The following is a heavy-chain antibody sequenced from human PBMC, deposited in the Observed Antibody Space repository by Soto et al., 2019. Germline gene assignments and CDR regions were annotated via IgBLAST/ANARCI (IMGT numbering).Heavy chain of an antibody. CDR2: IYKSGDT. Sequence: EVQLVESGGGLVQPGGSLRLSCAASGFTVSSSYLYWVRQAPGKGLEWVSSIYKSGDTYYADSVKGRFTISRNNYKSPLFLPMNSLRAEDTAVYYCARGTGGTNPNWLGPWGQGTLVTVSS. J-gene: IGHJ5*02. CDR1: GFTVSSSY. D-gene: IGHD3-16*01. CDR3: ARGTGGTNPNWLGP. V-gene: IGHV3-66*01.